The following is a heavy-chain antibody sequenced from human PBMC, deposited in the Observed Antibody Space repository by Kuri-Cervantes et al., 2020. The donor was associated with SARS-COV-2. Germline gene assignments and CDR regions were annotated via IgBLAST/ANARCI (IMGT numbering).Heavy chain of an antibody. D-gene: IGHD6-19*01. CDR1: GFTVSSNE. V-gene: IGHV3-38-3*01. CDR3: AKGHNSGWHKPPIDY. J-gene: IGHJ4*02. CDR2: ISGGST. Sequence: GESLKISCAASGFTVSSNEMSWVRQAPGKGLEWVSSISGGSTYYADSRKGRFAISRDNSKNTLHLQMNSLRAEDTAAYYCAKGHNSGWHKPPIDYWGQGALVTVSS.